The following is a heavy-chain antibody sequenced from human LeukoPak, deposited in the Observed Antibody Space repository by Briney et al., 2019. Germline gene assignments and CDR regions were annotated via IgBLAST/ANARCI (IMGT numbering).Heavy chain of an antibody. J-gene: IGHJ3*02. CDR1: GGSISSGDYY. V-gene: IGHV4-30-4*01. D-gene: IGHD3-22*01. CDR3: ARDQWLLRGGDHDAFDI. CDR2: IYYSGST. Sequence: SETLSLTCTVSGGSISSGDYYWSWIRQPPGKGLEWIGYIYYSGSTYYNPSLKSRVTISVDKSKNQFSLKLSSVTAADTAMYYCARDQWLLRGGDHDAFDIWGQGTMVTVSS.